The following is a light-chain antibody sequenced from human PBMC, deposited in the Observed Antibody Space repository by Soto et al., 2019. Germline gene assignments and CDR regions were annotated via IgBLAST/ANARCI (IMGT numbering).Light chain of an antibody. V-gene: IGKV1-27*01. J-gene: IGKJ1*01. CDR3: QKYNSPPRT. Sequence: DIQMTQSPSSLSASIGDRVTITCLASQGINNFLAWYQQKPGEAPKLLLYAASILRSGVPSRFSGSGSGTDFTLTISSLQPEDVATYYCQKYNSPPRTFGQGTRV. CDR1: QGINNF. CDR2: AAS.